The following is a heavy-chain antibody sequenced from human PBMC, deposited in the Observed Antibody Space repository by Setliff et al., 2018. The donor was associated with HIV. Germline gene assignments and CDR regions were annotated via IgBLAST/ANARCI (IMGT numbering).Heavy chain of an antibody. Sequence: SETLSLTCSVSGYSIGSGRYWGWIRQPPGKGLEWSGCISHVGSTYDSSFFESRGTISVDSSRNQFSLDLISVTAADTAVYYCARAVWVGDFYFFDFWGQGTPVTVSS. D-gene: IGHD3-10*01. J-gene: IGHJ4*02. CDR1: GYSIGSGRY. V-gene: IGHV4-38-2*02. CDR3: ARAVWVGDFYFFDF. CDR2: ISHVGST.